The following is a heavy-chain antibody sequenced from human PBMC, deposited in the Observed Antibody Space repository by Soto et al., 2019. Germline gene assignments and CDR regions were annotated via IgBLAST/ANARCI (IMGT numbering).Heavy chain of an antibody. D-gene: IGHD6-19*01. Sequence: GAPMKGSCKAIWYTFNSYYKHWVRQGPGQGLEWMGIINPSGGSTSYAQKFQGRVTMTRDTSTSTVYMELSSLRSEDTAVYYCARGIVIAVKTYYFDYWGQGTLVTVSS. CDR3: ARGIVIAVKTYYFDY. CDR2: INPSGGST. V-gene: IGHV1-46*02. CDR1: WYTFNSYY. J-gene: IGHJ4*02.